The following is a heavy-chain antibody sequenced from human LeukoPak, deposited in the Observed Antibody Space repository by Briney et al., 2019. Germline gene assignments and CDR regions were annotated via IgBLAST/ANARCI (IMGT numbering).Heavy chain of an antibody. J-gene: IGHJ6*02. V-gene: IGHV1-18*01. CDR3: ARDPLRSTWSTYYNALDV. CDR2: ISAYNGNT. CDR1: GYRFTSYA. D-gene: IGHD6-13*01. Sequence: ASIQVSCKASGYRFTSYAINWVRQAPGQGLEWMGWISAYNGNTDYAQKFQGRATMTTDTSTSTAYMELRSLTSDDTAVYYCARDPLRSTWSTYYNALDVWGQATTATVSS.